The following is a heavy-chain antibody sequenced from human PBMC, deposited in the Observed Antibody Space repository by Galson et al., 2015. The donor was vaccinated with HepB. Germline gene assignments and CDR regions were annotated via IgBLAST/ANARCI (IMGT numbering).Heavy chain of an antibody. CDR2: IYTSGST. CDR1: GGSISSYY. D-gene: IGHD2-2*02. CDR3: AREARERCSSTSCYTPDY. V-gene: IGHV4-4*07. Sequence: TLSLTCTVSGGSISSYYWSWIRQPAGKGLEWIGRIYTSGSTNYNPSLKSRVTMSVDTSKNQFSLKLSSVTAADTAVYYCAREARERCSSTSCYTPDYWGQGTLVTVSS. J-gene: IGHJ4*02.